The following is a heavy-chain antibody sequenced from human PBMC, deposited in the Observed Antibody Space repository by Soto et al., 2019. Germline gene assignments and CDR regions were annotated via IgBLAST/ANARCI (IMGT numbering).Heavy chain of an antibody. Sequence: GGSTRISCAASGFTFCSYWMHWVRQAPGKGLVWVSRINSDGSSTSYADSVKGRFTISRDNAKNTLYLQMNSLRAEDTAVYYCAGGFIYGDSLDYWGEGTLLTVSS. CDR1: GFTFCSYW. J-gene: IGHJ4*02. D-gene: IGHD4-17*01. CDR3: AGGFIYGDSLDY. V-gene: IGHV3-74*01. CDR2: INSDGSST.